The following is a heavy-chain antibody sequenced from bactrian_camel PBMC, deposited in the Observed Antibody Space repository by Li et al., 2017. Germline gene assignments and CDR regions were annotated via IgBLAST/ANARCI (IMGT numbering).Heavy chain of an antibody. CDR1: GGTSC. J-gene: IGHJ4*01. V-gene: IGHV3S53*01. CDR3: AVGPPAIPPYLGDYMMND. D-gene: IGHD4*01. Sequence: QVQLVESGGGSVQAGGSLRLSCAASGGTSCMGWFRQAPEKQREGVAAIDRDGITSYADSVKGRFTISQDRAKNTLYLQMNTLKPEDTAMYYCAVGPPAIPPYLGDYMMNDWGQGTQVTVS. CDR2: IDRDGIT.